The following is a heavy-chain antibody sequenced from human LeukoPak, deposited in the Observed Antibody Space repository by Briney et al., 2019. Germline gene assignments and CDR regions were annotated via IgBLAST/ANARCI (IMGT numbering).Heavy chain of an antibody. CDR1: GYSFTSYW. V-gene: IGHV5-51*01. Sequence: GESLEISCKGSGYSFTSYWIGWVRQMPGKGLEWMGIIYPGDSDTRYSPSFQGQVTISADKSISTAYLQWSSLKASDTAMYYCARTVDTAMAAFDYWGQGTLVTVSS. J-gene: IGHJ4*02. D-gene: IGHD5-18*01. CDR3: ARTVDTAMAAFDY. CDR2: IYPGDSDT.